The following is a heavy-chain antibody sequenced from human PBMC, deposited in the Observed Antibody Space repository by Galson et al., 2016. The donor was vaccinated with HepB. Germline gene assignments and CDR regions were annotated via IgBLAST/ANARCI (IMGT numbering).Heavy chain of an antibody. D-gene: IGHD3-10*01. Sequence: SLRLSCAASGFTFSSYAMSWVRQASGKGLEWVGRIRSKANSYATAYAASVKGRFTISRDDSKNTAYLQMNSLKTENTAVYYCRSVYHGSGSYRKPGVDYWGQGTLVTVSS. J-gene: IGHJ4*02. CDR2: IRSKANSYAT. CDR3: RSVYHGSGSYRKPGVDY. V-gene: IGHV3-73*01. CDR1: GFTFSSYA.